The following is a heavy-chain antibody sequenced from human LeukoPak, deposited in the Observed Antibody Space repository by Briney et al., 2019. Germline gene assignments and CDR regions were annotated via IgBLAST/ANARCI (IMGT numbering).Heavy chain of an antibody. CDR2: ISSISSYI. D-gene: IGHD1-26*01. CDR1: GFTFSSYS. J-gene: IGHJ3*02. Sequence: GGSLRLSCAASGFTFSSYSMNWVRQAPGKGLEWVSSISSISSYIYYADSVKGRFTISRDNAKNSLYLQMDSLRAEDTAVYYCARDPSGSYYPRVSGALDIWGQGTMVTASS. CDR3: ARDPSGSYYPRVSGALDI. V-gene: IGHV3-21*01.